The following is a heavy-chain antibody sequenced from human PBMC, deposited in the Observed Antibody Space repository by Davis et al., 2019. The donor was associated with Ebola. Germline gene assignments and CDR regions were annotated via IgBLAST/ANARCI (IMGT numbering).Heavy chain of an antibody. V-gene: IGHV4-39*01. CDR2: IYYTGST. D-gene: IGHD3-9*01. J-gene: IGHJ4*01. CDR3: VRLADILTGYYEFYFDY. Sequence: MPSETLSLTCAVSGGSISSSIYYWGWIRQPPGKGLEWLGSIYYTGSTYYNPSLKSRVTISVDTSKNQFSLKMSSVTAADTAVYYCVRLADILTGYYEFYFDYWGHGTLVTVSS. CDR1: GGSISSSIYY.